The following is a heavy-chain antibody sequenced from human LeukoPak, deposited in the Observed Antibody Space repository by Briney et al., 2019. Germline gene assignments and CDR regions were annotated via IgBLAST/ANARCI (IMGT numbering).Heavy chain of an antibody. CDR3: AREIRGSDAYFDY. Sequence: GASVKVSCKASGGTFSSYAISWVRQAPGQGLEWMGRIIPIFGTANYAQKFQGRVTITTDESTSTAYMELSSLRSEDTAVYYCAREIRGSDAYFDYWGQGTLVTVSS. J-gene: IGHJ4*02. V-gene: IGHV1-69*05. CDR1: GGTFSSYA. D-gene: IGHD3-10*01. CDR2: IIPIFGTA.